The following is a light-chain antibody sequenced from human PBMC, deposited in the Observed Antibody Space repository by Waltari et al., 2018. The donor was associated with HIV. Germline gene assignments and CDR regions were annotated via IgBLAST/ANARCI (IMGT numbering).Light chain of an antibody. J-gene: IGLJ2*01. CDR2: AND. V-gene: IGLV1-47*01. Sequence: QSVLTQPPSASGTPGQRVTISCSGNSSNIGYNYVSWYQQLPGAAPKLFIYANDRRPSGVPDRFSGSKSGTSASLAFSGLRSEDQGDYYCATWDDSLNGRLFGGGTKLTVL. CDR1: SSNIGYNY. CDR3: ATWDDSLNGRL.